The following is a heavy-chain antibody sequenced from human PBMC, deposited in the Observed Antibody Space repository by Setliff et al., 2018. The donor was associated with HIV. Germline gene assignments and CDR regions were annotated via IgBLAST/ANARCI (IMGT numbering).Heavy chain of an antibody. CDR1: GFAFSSYA. Sequence: GGSLRLSCAASGFAFSSYAMNWVRQAPGKGLEWVSSITYSGSHKFYADSLKGRFTISRDNAEKSLYLQMNSLRAEDTAVYYCAGGNVDIVATTKAIDFWGQGTLVT. J-gene: IGHJ4*02. CDR2: ITYSGSHK. V-gene: IGHV3-21*01. D-gene: IGHD5-12*01. CDR3: AGGNVDIVATTKAIDF.